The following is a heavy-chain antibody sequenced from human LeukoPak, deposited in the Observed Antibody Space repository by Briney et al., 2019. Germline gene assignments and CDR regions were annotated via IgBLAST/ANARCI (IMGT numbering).Heavy chain of an antibody. D-gene: IGHD6-13*01. CDR2: IYPGASDT. Sequence: GESLKTSCKGSGYRFTTSWIRWVRQMPGKGLECTGIIYPGASDTRYRPSFQGQVTISVDKSITTAYLQWSSLKSSDTAMYYCARDMAAAGTDVFDYWGQGTLVAVSS. V-gene: IGHV5-51*01. J-gene: IGHJ4*02. CDR3: ARDMAAAGTDVFDY. CDR1: GYRFTTSW.